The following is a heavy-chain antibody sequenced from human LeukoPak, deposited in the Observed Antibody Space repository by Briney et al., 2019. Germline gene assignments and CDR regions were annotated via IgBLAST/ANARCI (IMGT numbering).Heavy chain of an antibody. D-gene: IGHD4-23*01. CDR2: IYSGGDT. CDR1: GFTVSSNY. Sequence: GGSLRLSCAASGFTVSSNYMNWVRQAPGKGLEWVTVIYSGGDTYYADSVKGRFTISRDNSKNTLSLQMNSLIAEDTAVYYCARGLRWSDCWGQGTLVTVSS. CDR3: ARGLRWSDC. J-gene: IGHJ4*02. V-gene: IGHV3-66*01.